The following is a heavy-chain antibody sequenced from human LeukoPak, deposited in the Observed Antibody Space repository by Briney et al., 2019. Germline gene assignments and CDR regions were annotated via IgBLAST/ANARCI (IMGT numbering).Heavy chain of an antibody. J-gene: IGHJ4*02. CDR1: GFTFSSYS. CDR3: ARDLKYCSSTSCPLGY. D-gene: IGHD2-2*01. CDR2: ISSSSSYI. Sequence: GGSLRLSCAASGFTFSSYSMNWVRQAPGKGLEWVSSISSSSSYIYCADSVKGRFTISRDNAKNSLYLQMNSLRAEDTAVYYCARDLKYCSSTSCPLGYWGQGTLVTVSS. V-gene: IGHV3-21*01.